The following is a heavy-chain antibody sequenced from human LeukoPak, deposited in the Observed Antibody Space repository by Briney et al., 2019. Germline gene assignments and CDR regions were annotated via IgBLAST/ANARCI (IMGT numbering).Heavy chain of an antibody. D-gene: IGHD1-26*01. J-gene: IGHJ6*04. V-gene: IGHV4-38-2*02. CDR3: ARGWEHPRFLDV. CDR1: GYSISSGYY. Sequence: PSETLSLTCTVSGYSISSGYYWGWIRQPPGKGLEWIGSIYHSGSTYYNPSLKSRVTISVDTSKNQFSLKLSSVTAADTAVYYCARGWEHPRFLDVWGKGTTVTVSS. CDR2: IYHSGST.